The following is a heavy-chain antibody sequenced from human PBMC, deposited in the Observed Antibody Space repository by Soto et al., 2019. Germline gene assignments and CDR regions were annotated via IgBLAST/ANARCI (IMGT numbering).Heavy chain of an antibody. Sequence: EVQLVESGGGLVQPGGSLKLSCAASGFTFSGSAMHWVRQASGKGLEWVGRIRSKANSYATAYAASVKGRFTISRDDSKNTAYLQMNSLKTEDTAVYYCTMYPGNVGGSYYYYGMDVWGQGTTVTVSS. CDR2: IRSKANSYAT. CDR1: GFTFSGSA. J-gene: IGHJ6*02. CDR3: TMYPGNVGGSYYYYGMDV. D-gene: IGHD1-1*01. V-gene: IGHV3-73*01.